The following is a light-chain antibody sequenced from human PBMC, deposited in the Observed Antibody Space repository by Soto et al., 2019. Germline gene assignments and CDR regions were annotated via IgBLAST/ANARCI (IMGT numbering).Light chain of an antibody. CDR1: QDISNY. CDR3: QRYNGAPRT. CDR2: AAS. Sequence: DFQMTQSPSSLSASVGDRVTITCRASQDISNYVAWYQQKPGKVPSLLLYAASTLQSGVPSRFSGSGSGTDFTLTISSLQPEDVATYYCQRYNGAPRTFGQGTKVEIK. V-gene: IGKV1-27*01. J-gene: IGKJ1*01.